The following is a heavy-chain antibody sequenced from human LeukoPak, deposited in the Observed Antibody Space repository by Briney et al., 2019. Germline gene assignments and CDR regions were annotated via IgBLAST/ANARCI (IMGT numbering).Heavy chain of an antibody. CDR3: AREVGTPQAFDI. J-gene: IGHJ3*02. Sequence: GGSLRLSCAASRFTFSNYGVNWVRQAPGKGLEWVSYINSRSSTIYYADSVRGRFTISRDNAKNSLYLQMNSLKAEDTAIYYCAREVGTPQAFDIWGQGAMVTVSS. CDR1: RFTFSNYG. V-gene: IGHV3-48*01. CDR2: INSRSSTI. D-gene: IGHD1-26*01.